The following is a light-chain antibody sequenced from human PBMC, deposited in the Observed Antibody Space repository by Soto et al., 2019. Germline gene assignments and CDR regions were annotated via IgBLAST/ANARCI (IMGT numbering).Light chain of an antibody. J-gene: IGKJ1*01. Sequence: EVVLTQSPGTLSLSPGERDTLSCRASQSVADSYLAWYQQKTGRAPRLLFYGATRMATGIPERFSGSGSGTDFTLTISTMEHDDFEVYYCHHFGNSPETFGQGTKLE. CDR2: GAT. V-gene: IGKV3-20*01. CDR3: HHFGNSPET. CDR1: QSVADSY.